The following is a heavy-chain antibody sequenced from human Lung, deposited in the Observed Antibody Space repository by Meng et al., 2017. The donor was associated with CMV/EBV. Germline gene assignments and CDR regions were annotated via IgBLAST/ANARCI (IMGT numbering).Heavy chain of an antibody. CDR1: GGSLSGYY. CDR2: ITHSGST. Sequence: SXTLSLTCAVYGGSLSGYYWSWIRQPPGKGLEWIGEITHSGSTKYNPSLKSRVTISVDTSNNQFSLNVKSVTAADMGVYYCARGGREETYGPNFDSWDQGTLVTVSS. V-gene: IGHV4-34*01. D-gene: IGHD3-10*01. J-gene: IGHJ4*02. CDR3: ARGGREETYGPNFDS.